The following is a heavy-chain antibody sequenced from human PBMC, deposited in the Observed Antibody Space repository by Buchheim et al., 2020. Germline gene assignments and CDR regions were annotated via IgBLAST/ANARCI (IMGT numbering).Heavy chain of an antibody. CDR2: ISGSGGST. Sequence: EVQLLESGGGLVQPGGSLRLSCAASGFTFSSYAMSWVRQAPGKGLEWVSAISGSGGSTYYADSVKGRFTIPRDNSKNTLYLQMNSLRAEDTAVYYCAKDRDCSSTSCLDWYFDLWGRGTL. CDR1: GFTFSSYA. V-gene: IGHV3-23*01. J-gene: IGHJ2*01. D-gene: IGHD2-2*01. CDR3: AKDRDCSSTSCLDWYFDL.